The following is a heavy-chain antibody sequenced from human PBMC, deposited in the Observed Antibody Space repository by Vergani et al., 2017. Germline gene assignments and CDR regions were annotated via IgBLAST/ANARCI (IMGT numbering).Heavy chain of an antibody. D-gene: IGHD1-7*01. J-gene: IGHJ6*03. CDR1: GGSMSSYY. CDR3: ARRPELLDYYYYMDV. V-gene: IGHV4-59*01. Sequence: QVQLQESGPGLVKPSETLSLTCTVSGGSMSSYYWSWIRQPPGKGLEWIGYIYYSGSTNYNPSLKSRVTISVDTSKNQFSLKLSSVTAAETAVYYCARRPELLDYYYYMDVWGKGTTVTVSS. CDR2: IYYSGST.